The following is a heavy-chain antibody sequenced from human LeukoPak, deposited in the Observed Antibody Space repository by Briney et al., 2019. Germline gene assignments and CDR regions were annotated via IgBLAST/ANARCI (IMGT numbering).Heavy chain of an antibody. CDR1: GFTFSSYS. Sequence: GGSLRLSCAASGFTFSSYSMNWVRQAPGKGLEWVSSISSSSSYIYYADSVKGRFTISRDNAKNSLYLQMNSLRAEDTAVYYCARGSLWFGEYEGWFDPWGQGTLVTVSS. J-gene: IGHJ5*02. V-gene: IGHV3-21*01. CDR3: ARGSLWFGEYEGWFDP. CDR2: ISSSSSYI. D-gene: IGHD3-10*01.